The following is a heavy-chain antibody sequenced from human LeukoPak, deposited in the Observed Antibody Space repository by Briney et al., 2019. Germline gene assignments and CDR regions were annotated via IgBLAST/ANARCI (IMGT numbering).Heavy chain of an antibody. D-gene: IGHD3-22*01. CDR2: ITTSSTI. Sequence: GGTLRLSCAASGFTFSSYSMNWVRQAPGKGLEWVSYITTSSTIYYADSVKGRFTISRDNAKNSLYLQMNSLRDEDTAVYYCARDGYYYDSSGYRLIAFDIWGQGTMVTVSS. J-gene: IGHJ3*02. CDR1: GFTFSSYS. V-gene: IGHV3-48*02. CDR3: ARDGYYYDSSGYRLIAFDI.